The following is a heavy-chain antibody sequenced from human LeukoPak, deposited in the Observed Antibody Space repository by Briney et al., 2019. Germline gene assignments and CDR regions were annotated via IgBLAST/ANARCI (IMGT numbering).Heavy chain of an antibody. D-gene: IGHD4-23*01. Sequence: GGSLRLSCAASGFTFSSYTMNWVRQAPGKGLEWVSSISGSSSYIYYADSVKGRFTISRDNAKNSLYLQMNSLRAEDTAFYYCVSVTTVVEDYYYMDVWGKGTTVTVSS. J-gene: IGHJ6*03. CDR2: ISGSSSYI. CDR1: GFTFSSYT. V-gene: IGHV3-21*01. CDR3: VSVTTVVEDYYYMDV.